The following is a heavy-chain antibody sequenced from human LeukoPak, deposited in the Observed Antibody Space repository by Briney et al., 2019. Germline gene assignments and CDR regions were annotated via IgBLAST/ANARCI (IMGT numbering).Heavy chain of an antibody. Sequence: GASVKVSCMASGYTFTSYGISWVRQAPGQGLEWMGWISAYNGNTNYAQKIQGRVTMTTDTSTSTAYMELRSLRSDDTAVYYCARVAVAVSSFVYWGQGSPASVSS. D-gene: IGHD6-19*01. V-gene: IGHV1-18*01. CDR3: ARVAVAVSSFVY. CDR1: GYTFTSYG. J-gene: IGHJ4*02. CDR2: ISAYNGNT.